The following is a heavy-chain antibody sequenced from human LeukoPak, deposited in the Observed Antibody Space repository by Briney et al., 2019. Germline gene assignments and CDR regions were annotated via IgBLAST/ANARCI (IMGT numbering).Heavy chain of an antibody. CDR2: LWDDGSNK. Sequence: GGSLSLPCEASGFPLSSYGMHWVRQAPGKGLEWVEVLWDDGSNKYYADSVKGRFTISRDNSKNTLYLQMNSLRAEDTAVYYCAKDRIVGATVNYYYYGMDVWGQGTTVTVSS. CDR3: AKDRIVGATVNYYYYGMDV. V-gene: IGHV3-30*02. D-gene: IGHD1-26*01. CDR1: GFPLSSYG. J-gene: IGHJ6*02.